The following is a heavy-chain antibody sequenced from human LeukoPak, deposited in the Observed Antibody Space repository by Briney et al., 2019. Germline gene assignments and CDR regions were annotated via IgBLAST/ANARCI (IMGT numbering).Heavy chain of an antibody. J-gene: IGHJ4*02. CDR3: ARPDTAKSFDY. CDR2: IKQDGSEK. D-gene: IGHD5-18*01. V-gene: IGHV3-7*01. CDR1: GFTFSSYW. Sequence: PGGSLRLSCAASGFTFSSYWMSWVRQAPGKGLEWVANIKQDGSEKYYVDSVKGRFTISRDNAKNSLYLQVNSLRAEDTAVYYCARPDTAKSFDYWGQGTLVTVSS.